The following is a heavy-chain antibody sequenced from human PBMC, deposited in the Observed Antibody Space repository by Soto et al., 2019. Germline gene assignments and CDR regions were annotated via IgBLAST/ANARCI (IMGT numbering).Heavy chain of an antibody. V-gene: IGHV4-59*01. D-gene: IGHD3-9*01. CDR2: IYYSGST. Sequence: TSETLSLTCTVSGGSISSYYWSWIRQPPGKGLEWIGYIYYSGSTNYNPSLKSRVTISVDTSKNQFSLKLSSVTAADTAVYYCARGTYYDILTGSFDYWGQGTLVTVSS. CDR1: GGSISSYY. CDR3: ARGTYYDILTGSFDY. J-gene: IGHJ4*02.